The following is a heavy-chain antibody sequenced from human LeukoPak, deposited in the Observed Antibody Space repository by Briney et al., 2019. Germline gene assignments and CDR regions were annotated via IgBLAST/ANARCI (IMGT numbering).Heavy chain of an antibody. J-gene: IGHJ4*02. Sequence: GGSLRLSCAASGFTFLSYGMHWVRQAPGKGLEWVAFIRYDGSNKYYADSVKGRFTISRDNSKNTLYLQMNSLRAEDTAIYYCANGWGSGHDWDYWGQGTLVTVSS. V-gene: IGHV3-30*02. CDR1: GFTFLSYG. CDR3: ANGWGSGHDWDY. D-gene: IGHD5-12*01. CDR2: IRYDGSNK.